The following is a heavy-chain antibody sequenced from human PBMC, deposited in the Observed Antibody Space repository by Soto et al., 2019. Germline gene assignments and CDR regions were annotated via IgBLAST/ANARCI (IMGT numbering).Heavy chain of an antibody. CDR3: ARPVGGDYGWWYFEL. D-gene: IGHD2-21*02. Sequence: EVQLGESGGGLVKPGGSLRLSCEASGFTFSSYSMNWVRQAPGKGLEWVSSISSTSVYIYYGDSVRGRFTISRDNANNSLYLQMNSLRPEDTAVYFCARPVGGDYGWWYFELWGRGTLVTVSS. J-gene: IGHJ2*01. V-gene: IGHV3-21*01. CDR1: GFTFSSYS. CDR2: ISSTSVYI.